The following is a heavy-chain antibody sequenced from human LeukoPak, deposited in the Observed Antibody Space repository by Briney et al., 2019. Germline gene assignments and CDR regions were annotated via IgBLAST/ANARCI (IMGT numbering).Heavy chain of an antibody. V-gene: IGHV3-74*01. CDR1: GFTFSSYW. Sequence: GGSLRLSCAAAGFTFSSYWMHWVRQAPGKGLVWVSRINSDGTGTSYADSVKGRFTISRDDAKNTLYLQMNSLSAEDTAVYYCARASLDHDFLTGNYLTRYYLDDWGQGTLVTVSS. CDR2: INSDGTGT. CDR3: ARASLDHDFLTGNYLTRYYLDD. D-gene: IGHD3-9*01. J-gene: IGHJ4*02.